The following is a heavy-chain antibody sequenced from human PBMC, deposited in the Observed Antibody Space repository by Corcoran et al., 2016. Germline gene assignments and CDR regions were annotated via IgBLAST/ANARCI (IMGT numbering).Heavy chain of an antibody. V-gene: IGHV4-59*01. CDR2: IYYSGST. D-gene: IGHD2-2*01. Sequence: QVQLQESGPGLVKPSETLSLTCTVSGGSISSYYWSWIRQPPGKGLEWIGYIYYSGSTNYNPSLKSRVTISVDTSKNQFSLKLSSVTAADTAVYYCARGSPKVCSSTSCHPAGMDVWGQGTTVTVSS. J-gene: IGHJ6*02. CDR3: ARGSPKVCSSTSCHPAGMDV. CDR1: GGSISSYY.